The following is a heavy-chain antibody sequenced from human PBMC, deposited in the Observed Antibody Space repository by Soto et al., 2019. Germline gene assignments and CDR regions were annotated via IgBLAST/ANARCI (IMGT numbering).Heavy chain of an antibody. CDR1: GFTFTSYA. Sequence: LVESGGGVVQPGRALRVSCAASGFTFTSYAMHWVRQAPGKGLEWVATISYDGSKKDYADSVKGRFTISRDNSKNKLYLQMNSLRAEDTAVYYCASDRLYESNTQYYNFGMDVWGQGTTVTVSS. CDR2: ISYDGSKK. J-gene: IGHJ6*02. D-gene: IGHD3-22*01. CDR3: ASDRLYESNTQYYNFGMDV. V-gene: IGHV3-30-3*01.